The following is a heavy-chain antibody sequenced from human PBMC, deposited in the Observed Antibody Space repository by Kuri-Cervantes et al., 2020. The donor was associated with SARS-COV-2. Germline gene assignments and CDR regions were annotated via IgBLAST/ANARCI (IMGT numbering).Heavy chain of an antibody. CDR1: GGSISSSSYY. V-gene: IGHV4-39*07. J-gene: IGHJ4*02. D-gene: IGHD3-22*01. CDR2: IYYSGST. Sequence: SETLSLTCTVSGGSISSSSYYWGWIRQPPGKGLEWIGSIYYSGSTYYNPSLKSRVTISVDTSKNQFSLKLSSVTAADTALYYCARGIPVVSNEGRIDYWGQGTLVTVSS. CDR3: ARGIPVVSNEGRIDY.